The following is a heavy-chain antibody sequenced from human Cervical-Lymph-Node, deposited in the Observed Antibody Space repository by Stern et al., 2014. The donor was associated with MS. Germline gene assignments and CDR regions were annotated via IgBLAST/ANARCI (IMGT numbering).Heavy chain of an antibody. CDR1: GFTFSNSA. CDR3: ATGILGSTPLFAH. V-gene: IGHV1-58*01. D-gene: IGHD1-26*01. CDR2: IVVGRGNT. Sequence: QLVQSGPEVKKPGTSVKVSCKASGFTFSNSAVQWVRQARGQRLEWIGWIVVGRGNTIYAKQFQERVTLSRYMSTDTAYMELSSLRSEDTAVYYCATGILGSTPLFAHWGQGSLVTVSS. J-gene: IGHJ4*02.